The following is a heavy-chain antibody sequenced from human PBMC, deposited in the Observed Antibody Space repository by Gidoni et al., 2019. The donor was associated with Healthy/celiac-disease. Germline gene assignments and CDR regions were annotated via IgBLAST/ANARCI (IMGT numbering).Heavy chain of an antibody. Sequence: GLEWIGSIYYSGSTYYNPSLKSRVTISVDTSKNQFSLKLSSVTAADTAVYYCASTVIWFDPWGQGTLVTVSS. CDR2: IYYSGST. J-gene: IGHJ5*02. V-gene: IGHV4-39*01. CDR3: ASTVIWFDP.